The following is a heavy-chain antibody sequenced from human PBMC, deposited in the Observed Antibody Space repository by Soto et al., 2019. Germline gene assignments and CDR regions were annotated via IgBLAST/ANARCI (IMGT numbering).Heavy chain of an antibody. CDR2: ISAYNGNT. V-gene: IGHV1-18*01. D-gene: IGHD1-26*01. CDR1: GYTFTSYG. CDR3: ARDLAGYGSGSYPLGY. J-gene: IGHJ4*02. Sequence: QVQLVQSGAEVKKPGASVKVSCKASGYTFTSYGISWVRQAPGQGLEWMGWISAYNGNTNYAQKLQGRVTMTTDTXTXIAYMELRSLRSDDTAVYYCARDLAGYGSGSYPLGYWGQGTLVTVSS.